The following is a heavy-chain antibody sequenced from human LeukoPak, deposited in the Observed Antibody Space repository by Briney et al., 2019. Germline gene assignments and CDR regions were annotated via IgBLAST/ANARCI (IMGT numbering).Heavy chain of an antibody. CDR2: IWFDGSNQ. J-gene: IGHJ4*02. CDR1: GFIFSNYY. Sequence: GGSLRLSCVASGFIFSNYYMHWVRQAPGKGLEWVAVIWFDGSNQYYADSVKGRFTISRDNSKNTLYLQMNSLRAEDTAVYYCTRGEYGKTGYWGQGALVTVSS. D-gene: IGHD4-17*01. CDR3: TRGEYGKTGY. V-gene: IGHV3-33*01.